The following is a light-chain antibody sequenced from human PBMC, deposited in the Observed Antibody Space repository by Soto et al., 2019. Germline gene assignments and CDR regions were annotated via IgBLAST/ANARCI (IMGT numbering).Light chain of an antibody. V-gene: IGKV3-15*01. CDR1: QSVTSN. CDR3: QQYKNWPLA. Sequence: EVVMAQSPVTLSVSPGDGATLSCRASQSVTSNLAWYQQKPGQAPRLLIYGASTRATGIPARFSGSGSGTEFTLTISSLQSEDFAVYYCQQYKNWPLAFGGGTNVEIK. CDR2: GAS. J-gene: IGKJ4*01.